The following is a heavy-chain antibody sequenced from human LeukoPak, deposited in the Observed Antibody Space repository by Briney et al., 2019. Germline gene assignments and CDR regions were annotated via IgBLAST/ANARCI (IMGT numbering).Heavy chain of an antibody. CDR2: IEDDGSEK. V-gene: IGHV3-7*01. CDR3: ARDSYYYYYFYMDV. J-gene: IGHJ6*03. Sequence: GGSLRLSCAASGFTFSSYWMAWVRQAPGKGLEWVANIEDDGSEKYYVDSVKGRFTISRDNAKNSLYLQLNSLSAEDTAVYYCARDSYYYYYFYMDVWGKGTTVTVSS. CDR1: GFTFSSYW.